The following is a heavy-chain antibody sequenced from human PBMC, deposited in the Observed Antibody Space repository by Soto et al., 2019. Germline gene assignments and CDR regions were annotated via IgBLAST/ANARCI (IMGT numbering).Heavy chain of an antibody. CDR3: EHRRGEVAADTGMFYP. J-gene: IGHJ5*02. D-gene: IGHD6-25*01. CDR2: IYWDDDK. CDR1: GFSLSTSGVG. Sequence: QITLKESGPSLVKPTQTLTLTCTFSGFSLSTSGVGVGWIRQPPGKALEWLALIYWDDDKRYSPSLKSRLTSTKDTTKNQVVLTMTNMDPVDTGTYYCEHRRGEVAADTGMFYPWGQGTLVTVS. V-gene: IGHV2-5*02.